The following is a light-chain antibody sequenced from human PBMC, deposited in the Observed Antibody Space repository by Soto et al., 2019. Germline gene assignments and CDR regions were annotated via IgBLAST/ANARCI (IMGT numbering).Light chain of an antibody. CDR1: AFAKQF. Sequence: SYELTQPPSVSGSPGQTARISCTGVAFAKQFAYWYQQKPGQAPVLVVYKDTERPSGIPERFSGSSSGTTVTLTITGVQAEDDADYYCQSADSSTIYVFGSGTKVTVL. CDR3: QSADSSTIYV. J-gene: IGLJ1*01. CDR2: KDT. V-gene: IGLV3-25*02.